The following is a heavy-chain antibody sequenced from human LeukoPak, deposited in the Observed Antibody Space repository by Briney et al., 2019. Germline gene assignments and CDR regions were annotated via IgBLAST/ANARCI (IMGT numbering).Heavy chain of an antibody. J-gene: IGHJ4*02. CDR1: GFTLRITC. D-gene: IGHD1-26*01. Sequence: PGGSLRLSCAASGFTLRITCMAWVRQAPGKGLEWVANINQDASTKHYVDSVRGRFTISRDNAKNSLYLQMNSLRAEDTAVYYCARDQSGSLDYWGQGTLVTVSS. V-gene: IGHV3-7*01. CDR2: INQDASTK. CDR3: ARDQSGSLDY.